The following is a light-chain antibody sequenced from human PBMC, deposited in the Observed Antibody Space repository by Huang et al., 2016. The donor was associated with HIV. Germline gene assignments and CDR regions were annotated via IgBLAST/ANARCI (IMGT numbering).Light chain of an antibody. CDR3: MQGTHWPQT. Sequence: DVVLTQSPLSLPVTLGQPASISCKSSHSLLHSDGNTYLNLFLQRPGQSPRRLIYKGSNRDFGVPARFSGSGSGADFTLTISRVEADDIGVYYCMQGTHWPQTFGQGTKVEVK. J-gene: IGKJ1*01. CDR2: KGS. V-gene: IGKV2-30*02. CDR1: HSLLHSDGNTY.